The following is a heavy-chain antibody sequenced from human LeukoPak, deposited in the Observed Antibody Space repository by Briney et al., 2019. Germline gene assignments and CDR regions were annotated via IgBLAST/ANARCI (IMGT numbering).Heavy chain of an antibody. CDR2: INHSGSS. CDR1: GGSFSGYY. J-gene: IGHJ4*02. D-gene: IGHD1-1*01. Sequence: SETLSLTCAVYGGSFSGYYWSWIRQPPGKGLEWIGEINHSGSSNYNPSLKSRVTISVDTSKNQFSLQLNSVTPEDTAVYYCARGTYKDGPSWKYYFDYWGQGTLVTVAS. CDR3: ARGTYKDGPSWKYYFDY. V-gene: IGHV4-34*01.